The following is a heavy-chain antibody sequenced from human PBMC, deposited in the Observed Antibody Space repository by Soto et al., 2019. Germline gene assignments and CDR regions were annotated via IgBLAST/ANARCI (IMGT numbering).Heavy chain of an antibody. CDR2: IYYSGST. V-gene: IGHV4-59*08. J-gene: IGHJ6*03. CDR1: GCSISSYY. CDR3: AGQGGVAASPHYYYMDV. Sequence: SETVSLTCTVSGCSISSYYWSWIRQPPGKGLEWIGYIYYSGSTNYNPSLKIRVTISVDTSKNQFSLKLSSVTAADSAVYYCAGQGGVAASPHYYYMDVWGKGTTVTVSS. D-gene: IGHD2-15*01.